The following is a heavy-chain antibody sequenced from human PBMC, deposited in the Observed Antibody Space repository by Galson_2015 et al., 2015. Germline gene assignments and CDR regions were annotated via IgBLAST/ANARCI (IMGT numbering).Heavy chain of an antibody. CDR2: IHSGGST. D-gene: IGHD3-10*01. CDR3: ARLRGETAAQPFDF. CDR1: GFSVSGNY. Sequence: SLRLSCAASGFSVSGNYMIWVRQAPGKGLEWVSLIHSGGSTQYADSVKGRCTISRENSKNTLYLQMNSLRGEDTAVYYCARLRGETAAQPFDFWGQGTRSPSPQ. V-gene: IGHV3-53*01. J-gene: IGHJ4*02.